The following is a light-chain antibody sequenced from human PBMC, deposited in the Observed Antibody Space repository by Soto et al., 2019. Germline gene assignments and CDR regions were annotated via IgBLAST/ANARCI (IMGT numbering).Light chain of an antibody. V-gene: IGKV3-11*01. CDR1: QSVGSY. CDR2: DAS. Sequence: EIVLTQSPATLSLSPGEGATLSCRASQSVGSYLAWYQQKPGQAPRLLIYDASNRATGIPARFSGSGSGTDFTLTISSLEPEDFAVYYCQQRSNWPPTFGGGTKVEIK. CDR3: QQRSNWPPT. J-gene: IGKJ4*01.